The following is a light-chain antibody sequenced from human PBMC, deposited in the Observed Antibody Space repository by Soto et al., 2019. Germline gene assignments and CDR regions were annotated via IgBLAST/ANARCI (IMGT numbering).Light chain of an antibody. CDR2: GAS. Sequence: ETVMTQSPATLSVSPGERATLSCRASQSVSSNLAWYQQKPGQAPRLLIYGASTRATGIPARFSGSGSGTEFTLTISSLQSEDFAVYYCQQYNNRPPWTFGQGTKVEIK. J-gene: IGKJ1*01. V-gene: IGKV3-15*01. CDR1: QSVSSN. CDR3: QQYNNRPPWT.